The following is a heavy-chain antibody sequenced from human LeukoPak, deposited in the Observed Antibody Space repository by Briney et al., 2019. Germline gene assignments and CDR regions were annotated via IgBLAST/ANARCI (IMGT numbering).Heavy chain of an antibody. V-gene: IGHV4-59*01. D-gene: IGHD3-10*01. CDR2: IYYSGST. CDR1: GGSISSYY. Sequence: SETLSLTCTVSGGSISSYYWSWIRQPPGKGLEWIGYIYYSGSTNYNPSLKSRVTISVDTPKNQFSLKLSSVTAADTAVYYCARGTTYYYGSGSYCPPPAEYFQHWGQGTLVTVSS. CDR3: ARGTTYYYGSGSYCPPPAEYFQH. J-gene: IGHJ1*01.